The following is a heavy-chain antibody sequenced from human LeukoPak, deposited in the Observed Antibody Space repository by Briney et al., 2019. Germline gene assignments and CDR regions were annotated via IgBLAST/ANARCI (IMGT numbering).Heavy chain of an antibody. J-gene: IGHJ6*03. D-gene: IGHD4-17*01. V-gene: IGHV1-69*05. Sequence: SEKVSCKASGGTFSSYAISWVRQAPGQGLEWMGGIIPIFGTANYAQKFQGRVTITTDESTSTAYMELSSLRSEDTAVYYCARDRGGDYSYYMDVWGKGTTVTVSS. CDR1: GGTFSSYA. CDR3: ARDRGGDYSYYMDV. CDR2: IIPIFGTA.